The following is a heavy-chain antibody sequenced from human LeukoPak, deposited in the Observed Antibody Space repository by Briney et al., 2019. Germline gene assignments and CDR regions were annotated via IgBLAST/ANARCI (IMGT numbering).Heavy chain of an antibody. CDR1: GFTFNNYW. J-gene: IGHJ4*02. CDR3: ARVYDYGFD. D-gene: IGHD4/OR15-4a*01. Sequence: GRSLRLSCAASGFTFNNYWMHWVRQAPGKGLVWVSHINNDGSSTNYADSVKGRFTISRDNAKNTLYLQMNSLRVEDTAVYYCARVYDYGFDWGQGTLVTVSS. V-gene: IGHV3-74*01. CDR2: INNDGSST.